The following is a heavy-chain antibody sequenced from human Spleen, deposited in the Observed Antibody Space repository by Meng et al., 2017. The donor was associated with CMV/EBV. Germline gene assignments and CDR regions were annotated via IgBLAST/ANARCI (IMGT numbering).Heavy chain of an antibody. CDR3: ARAQAIGAANGFDP. D-gene: IGHD6-13*01. J-gene: IGHJ5*02. CDR1: GYTLNDNY. V-gene: IGHV1-2*02. Sequence: KASGYTLNDNYIHWVRQAPGQGLEWMGWLNPDSGTTKYAQKFQDRVTLTRDMSINTAYMDLSRLKFDDTAVYFCARAQAIGAANGFDPWGQGTLVTVSS. CDR2: LNPDSGTT.